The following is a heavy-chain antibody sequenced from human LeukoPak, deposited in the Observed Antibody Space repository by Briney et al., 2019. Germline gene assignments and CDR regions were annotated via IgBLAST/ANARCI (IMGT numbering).Heavy chain of an antibody. J-gene: IGHJ4*02. Sequence: PGGSLRLSCAASGFTFSKYWMLWVRQAPGKGLESVSRINTDGTVTNYADSVKGRFTVSRDNADNTMLLQMNSVRDEDTAVYYCATKQWLAPPPDSWGQGTPVTVSS. CDR2: INTDGTVT. D-gene: IGHD6-19*01. CDR1: GFTFSKYW. V-gene: IGHV3-74*01. CDR3: ATKQWLAPPPDS.